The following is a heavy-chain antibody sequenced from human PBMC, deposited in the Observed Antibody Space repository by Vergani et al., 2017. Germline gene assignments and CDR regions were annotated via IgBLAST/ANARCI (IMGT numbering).Heavy chain of an antibody. V-gene: IGHV5-51*01. J-gene: IGHJ6*02. Sequence: EVQLVQSGAEVKKPGESLKIPCKGSGYSFTSYWIGWVRQMPGKGLEWMGIIYPGDSDTRYSPSSQGQVTISADKSISTAYLQWSSLKASDTAMYYCARQTRGYSYGTGGMDVWGQGTTVTVSS. CDR1: GYSFTSYW. CDR2: IYPGDSDT. D-gene: IGHD5-18*01. CDR3: ARQTRGYSYGTGGMDV.